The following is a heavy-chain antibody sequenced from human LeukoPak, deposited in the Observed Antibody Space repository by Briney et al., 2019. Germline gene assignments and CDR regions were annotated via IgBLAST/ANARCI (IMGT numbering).Heavy chain of an antibody. CDR2: IYYSGST. D-gene: IGHD3-22*01. V-gene: IGHV4-39*01. CDR3: AVGSSAAYRRGWRDWFDP. Sequence: PSETLSLTCTVSGGSISSSSYYGGWIRQPPGKGLEWIGSIYYSGSTYYNPSLKSRVTISVDTSKNQFSLKLSSVTAADTAVYYCAVGSSAAYRRGWRDWFDPWGQGTLVTVSS. CDR1: GGSISSSSYY. J-gene: IGHJ5*02.